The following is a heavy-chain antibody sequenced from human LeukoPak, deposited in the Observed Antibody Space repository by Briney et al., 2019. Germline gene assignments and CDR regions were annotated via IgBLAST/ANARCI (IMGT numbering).Heavy chain of an antibody. D-gene: IGHD6-13*01. CDR1: GYTFTGYY. Sequence: GASVKVSCKASGYTFTGYYMHWVRQAPGQGLEWMGWINPNSGGTNYAQKFQGRVTMTRDTSISTAYMELSRLRSDDTAVYYCARDRSRSLHIAAADTTVDPWGQGTLVTVSS. CDR2: INPNSGGT. CDR3: ARDRSRSLHIAAADTTVDP. V-gene: IGHV1-2*02. J-gene: IGHJ5*02.